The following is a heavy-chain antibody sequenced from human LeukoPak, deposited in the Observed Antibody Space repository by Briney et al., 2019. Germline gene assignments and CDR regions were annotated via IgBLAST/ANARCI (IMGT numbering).Heavy chain of an antibody. D-gene: IGHD3-22*01. V-gene: IGHV4-39*07. Sequence: SETLSLTCTVSGGSISSSSYYWGWIRQPPGKGLEWIGSIYYSGSTYYNPSLESRVTISVDTSKNQFSLKLSSVTAADTAVYYCAMSGGQIYYDSSGYYYFGWFDPWGQGTLVTVSS. CDR1: GGSISSSSYY. CDR3: AMSGGQIYYDSSGYYYFGWFDP. CDR2: IYYSGST. J-gene: IGHJ5*02.